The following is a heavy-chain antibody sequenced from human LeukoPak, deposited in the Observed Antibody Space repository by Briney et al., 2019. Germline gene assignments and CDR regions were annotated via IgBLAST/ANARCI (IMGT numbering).Heavy chain of an antibody. CDR3: ARLGGRVGATRVFDY. D-gene: IGHD1-26*01. CDR2: INPSGGST. V-gene: IGHV1-46*01. J-gene: IGHJ4*02. Sequence: ASVKVSCKASGYTFTSYYMHWVRQAPGQGLEWMGIINPSGGSTSYAQKFQGRVTMTRDTSTSSVYMELSSLRSEDTAVYYCARLGGRVGATRVFDYWGQGTLVTVSS. CDR1: GYTFTSYY.